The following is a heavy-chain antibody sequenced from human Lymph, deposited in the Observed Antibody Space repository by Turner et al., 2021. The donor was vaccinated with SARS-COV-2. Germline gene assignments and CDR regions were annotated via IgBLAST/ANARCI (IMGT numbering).Heavy chain of an antibody. CDR2: FYKIGSI. CDR3: ARHQGSTSGYDHGMNV. J-gene: IGHJ6*02. D-gene: IGHD1-1*01. Sequence: QVQLQEPGPGLVRPSETLSLTCTVSGVSISSQSWSWIRQSPGRGLEWIGYFYKIGSIDYNPTLRSRVTISVDTSKNQLSLNLISMTAADTAVYYCARHQGSTSGYDHGMNVWGQGTAVIVSS. CDR1: GVSISSQS. V-gene: IGHV4-59*08.